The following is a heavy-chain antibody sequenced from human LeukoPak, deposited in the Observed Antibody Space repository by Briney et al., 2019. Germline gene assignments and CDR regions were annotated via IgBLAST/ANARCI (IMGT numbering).Heavy chain of an antibody. V-gene: IGHV3-72*01. J-gene: IGHJ4*02. CDR2: TRNKANSYST. D-gene: IGHD3-3*01. CDR3: TTDLRFLEWLHEDY. CDR1: GFTFSEHY. Sequence: PGGSLRLSCAASGFTFSEHYMDWVRQTPGKGLEWIGRTRNKANSYSTEYAASVKGRFTISRDESKNSLYLQMSSLKTEDTAVYYCTTDLRFLEWLHEDYWGQGTLVTVSS.